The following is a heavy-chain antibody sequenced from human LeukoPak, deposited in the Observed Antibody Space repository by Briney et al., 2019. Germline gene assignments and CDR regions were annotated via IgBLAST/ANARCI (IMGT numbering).Heavy chain of an antibody. Sequence: ASVKVACKASGYTFTSYYMHWVRQAPGQGLEWMGIINPSGGSTSYAHKFQGRVTMTRDMSTSTVYMELSSLRSEDTAVYYCARDLSRSRGQLYYWGQGTLVTVSS. D-gene: IGHD6-13*01. J-gene: IGHJ4*02. CDR3: ARDLSRSRGQLYY. CDR1: GYTFTSYY. V-gene: IGHV1-46*01. CDR2: INPSGGST.